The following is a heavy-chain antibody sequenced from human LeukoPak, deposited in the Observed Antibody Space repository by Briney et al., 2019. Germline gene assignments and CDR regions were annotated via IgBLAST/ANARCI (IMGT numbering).Heavy chain of an antibody. CDR1: GYTFTSYY. V-gene: IGHV1-46*01. J-gene: IGHJ3*02. CDR2: LNTSGDST. D-gene: IGHD6-19*01. CDR3: ARLGAVAGTDAFDI. Sequence: GASVKVSCKASGYTFTSYYMHWGRQAPGQGLEWRGILNTSGDSTTYAQTFQGRVTMTRDKSTSTVYMALSSLRSEDTAVYYCARLGAVAGTDAFDIWGQGTMVTVSS.